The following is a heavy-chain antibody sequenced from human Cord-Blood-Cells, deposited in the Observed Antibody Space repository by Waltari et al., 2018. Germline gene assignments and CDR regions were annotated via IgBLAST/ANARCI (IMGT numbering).Heavy chain of an antibody. CDR3: AGSSIAGAAFDI. V-gene: IGHV1-69*09. CDR2: IIPILGIA. CDR1: GGTFSSYA. Sequence: QVQLVQSGAAVKKPGSSVKVSCKASGGTFSSYAISWVRQAPGQGLEWMGRIIPILGIANYAQKFQGRVTITADKSTSTAYMELSSLRSEDTAVYYCAGSSIAGAAFDIWGQGTMVTVSS. J-gene: IGHJ3*02. D-gene: IGHD2-15*01.